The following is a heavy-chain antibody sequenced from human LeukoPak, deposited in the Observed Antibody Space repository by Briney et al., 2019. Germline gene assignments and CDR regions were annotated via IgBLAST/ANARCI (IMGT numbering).Heavy chain of an antibody. Sequence: GGPLRLSCAASGFTFSSYWMSWVRQAPGKGLEWVANIKQDGSEKYYVDSVKGRFTISRDNAKNSLYLQMNSLRAEDTAVYYCARAWGLTVSPFDYWGQGTLVTVSS. V-gene: IGHV3-7*01. CDR3: ARAWGLTVSPFDY. D-gene: IGHD4-11*01. CDR2: IKQDGSEK. J-gene: IGHJ4*02. CDR1: GFTFSSYW.